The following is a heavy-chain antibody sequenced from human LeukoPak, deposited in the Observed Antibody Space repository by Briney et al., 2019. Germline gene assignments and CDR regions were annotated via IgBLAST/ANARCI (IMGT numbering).Heavy chain of an antibody. D-gene: IGHD3-3*01. J-gene: IGHJ3*02. V-gene: IGHV4-59*12. Sequence: SETLSLTCTVSGGSISSYYWSWIRQPPGKGLEWIGYIYYSGSTYYNPSLKSRVTISVDTSKNQFSLKLSSVTAADTAVYYCAREPVFITIFGVAIRNAFDIWGQGTMVTVSS. CDR1: GGSISSYY. CDR2: IYYSGST. CDR3: AREPVFITIFGVAIRNAFDI.